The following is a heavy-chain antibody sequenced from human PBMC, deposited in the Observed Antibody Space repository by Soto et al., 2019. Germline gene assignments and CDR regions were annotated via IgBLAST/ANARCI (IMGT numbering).Heavy chain of an antibody. CDR1: GFTVSSNY. CDR3: ATTERTPVLYYYGMDV. J-gene: IGHJ6*02. CDR2: IYAGGLT. D-gene: IGHD2-15*01. Sequence: EVQLVESGGGLIQPGGSLRLSCAVSGFTVSSNYMSWVRQAAGKGLEWVSLIYAGGLTYYADSVKGRFIISRDTSNNTLYLQMNSLRAEDTAVYYCATTERTPVLYYYGMDVWGQGTTVTVSS. V-gene: IGHV3-53*01.